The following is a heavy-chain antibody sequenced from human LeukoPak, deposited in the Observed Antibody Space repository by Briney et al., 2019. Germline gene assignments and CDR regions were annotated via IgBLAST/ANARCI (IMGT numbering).Heavy chain of an antibody. D-gene: IGHD3-10*01. Sequence: SETLSLTCTVSGGSIRSSGYYWGWIRQPPGKGLEWMGSIQYSGNTYYNPSLKSRVTISVDTSKNQFSLKLSSLTAADTAVYYCARHRWDLYYYGSGSSETTFDYWGQGTLVTVSS. CDR2: IQYSGNT. J-gene: IGHJ4*02. CDR1: GGSIRSSGYY. V-gene: IGHV4-39*01. CDR3: ARHRWDLYYYGSGSSETTFDY.